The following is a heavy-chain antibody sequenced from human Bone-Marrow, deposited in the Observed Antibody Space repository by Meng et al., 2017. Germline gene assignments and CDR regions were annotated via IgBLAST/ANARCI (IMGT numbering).Heavy chain of an antibody. J-gene: IGHJ4*02. CDR2: INAVFGTT. CDR3: ARYGDYGFDY. CDR1: GGIFSNYV. V-gene: IGHV1-69*13. D-gene: IGHD4-17*01. Sequence: SVKVSCKALGGIFSNYVIGWVRQAPGQGLEWMGGINAVFGTTNYAQKFQDRVTITSDESTSTVYMELTRLTSEDTAVYYCARYGDYGFDYWGQGTLVTVSS.